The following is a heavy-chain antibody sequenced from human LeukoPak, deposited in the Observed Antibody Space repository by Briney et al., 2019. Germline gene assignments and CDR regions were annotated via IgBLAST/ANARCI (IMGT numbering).Heavy chain of an antibody. CDR1: GFTFSIYG. CDR2: IADDGKTT. Sequence: GGSLRLSCAASGFTFSIYGTHWVRQAPGKGLEWVAVIADDGKTTYYADSVKGRFTISRDNSKNTLYLQMNSLRPEDTAVYYCAKGPRSGSYYYFDYWGQGTLVTVSS. J-gene: IGHJ4*02. CDR3: AKGPRSGSYYYFDY. D-gene: IGHD1-26*01. V-gene: IGHV3-30*18.